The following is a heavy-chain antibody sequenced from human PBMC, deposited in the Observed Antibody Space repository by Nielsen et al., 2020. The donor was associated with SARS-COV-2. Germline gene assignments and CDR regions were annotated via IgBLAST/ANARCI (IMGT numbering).Heavy chain of an antibody. V-gene: IGHV3-30*18. CDR1: GFTFSSYG. J-gene: IGHJ4*02. D-gene: IGHD6-19*01. CDR2: ISYDGSNK. CDR3: AKDGYSSGWYGDY. Sequence: GGSLRLSCAASGFTFSSYGMHWVRQAPGMGLEWVAVISYDGSNKYYADSVKGRFTISRDNSKNTLYLQMNSLRAEDTAVYYCAKDGYSSGWYGDYWGQGTLVTVSS.